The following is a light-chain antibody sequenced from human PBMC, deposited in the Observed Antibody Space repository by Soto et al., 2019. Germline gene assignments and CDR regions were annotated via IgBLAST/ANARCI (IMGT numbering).Light chain of an antibody. CDR2: DAS. J-gene: IGKJ5*01. Sequence: EIVMTQSPATLSVSPGESATLSCRASQSVSSNLAWHQQKPGQAPRILMYDASTRAPGISARFSGSGSGTEFTLTISSLQSEDFAVYYCQQYHNWPITFGQGTRLEI. CDR1: QSVSSN. V-gene: IGKV3-15*01. CDR3: QQYHNWPIT.